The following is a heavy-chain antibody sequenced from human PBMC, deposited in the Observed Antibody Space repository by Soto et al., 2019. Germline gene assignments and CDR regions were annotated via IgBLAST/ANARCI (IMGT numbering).Heavy chain of an antibody. CDR2: ISAHNGNT. Sequence: QVKLVQSGAEVKKPGASVKVSCKASGYTLTTYGISWVRQAPGQGLEWMGWISAHNGNTNYAQKLQGRVTMTTDTSTSTVYMELRSLRSDDTAVYYCARDRGAGVTPRNYYYGMDVWGQGTTVTVSS. D-gene: IGHD3-10*01. J-gene: IGHJ6*02. V-gene: IGHV1-18*01. CDR1: GYTLTTYG. CDR3: ARDRGAGVTPRNYYYGMDV.